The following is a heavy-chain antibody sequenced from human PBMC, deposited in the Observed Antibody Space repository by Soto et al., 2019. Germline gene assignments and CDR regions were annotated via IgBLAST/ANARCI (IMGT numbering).Heavy chain of an antibody. V-gene: IGHV4-39*01. CDR3: ARLNYYDSSGRIFDY. J-gene: IGHJ4*02. D-gene: IGHD3-22*01. Sequence: SETLSLTCTVSGGSISSSSYYWGWIRQPPGKGLEWIGSIYYSGSTYYNPSLKSRVTVSVDTSKNQFSLKLSSVTAADTAVYYCARLNYYDSSGRIFDYWGQGTLVTVSS. CDR1: GGSISSSSYY. CDR2: IYYSGST.